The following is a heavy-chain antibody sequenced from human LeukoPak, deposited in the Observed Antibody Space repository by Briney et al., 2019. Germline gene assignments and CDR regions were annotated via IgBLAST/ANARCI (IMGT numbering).Heavy chain of an antibody. D-gene: IGHD3-22*01. V-gene: IGHV3-30*02. CDR1: GFTFSSYG. CDR3: AKDSYDSSGYPNWFDP. CDR2: IRYDGSNK. Sequence: SGGSLRLSCAASGFTFSSYGMHWVRQAPGKGLEWVAFIRYDGSNKYYADSVKGRFTISRDNSKNTLYQQMNSLRAEDTAVYYCAKDSYDSSGYPNWFDPWGQGTLVTVSS. J-gene: IGHJ5*02.